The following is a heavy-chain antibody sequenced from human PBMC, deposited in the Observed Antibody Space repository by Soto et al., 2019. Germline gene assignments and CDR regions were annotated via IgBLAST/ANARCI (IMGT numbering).Heavy chain of an antibody. CDR3: ATSYYYDSSGYLDY. Sequence: PSETLSLTCTVSGASLSSISYYWGWIRQPPGKGLEWVGSIFFTGNIYYNPSLKSRVTISVDTSRNQFSLKLSSVTAADTAVYYCATSYYYDSSGYLDYWGQGTLVTVSS. CDR1: GASLSSISYY. J-gene: IGHJ4*02. CDR2: IFFTGNI. V-gene: IGHV4-39*07. D-gene: IGHD3-22*01.